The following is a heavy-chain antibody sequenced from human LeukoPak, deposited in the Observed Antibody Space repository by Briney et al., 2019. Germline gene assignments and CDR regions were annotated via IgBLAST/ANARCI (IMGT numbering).Heavy chain of an antibody. V-gene: IGHV3-11*04. CDR3: ARDFGGYDFFFDY. CDR2: ISSSGSTI. CDR1: GFTFSYYY. J-gene: IGHJ4*02. D-gene: IGHD5-12*01. Sequence: PGGSLRLSCAASGFTFSYYYMGWIRQAPGKGLEWVSYISSSGSTIYYADSVKGRFTISRDNAKNSLYLQMNSLRAEDTAVYYCARDFGGYDFFFDYWGQGTLVTVSS.